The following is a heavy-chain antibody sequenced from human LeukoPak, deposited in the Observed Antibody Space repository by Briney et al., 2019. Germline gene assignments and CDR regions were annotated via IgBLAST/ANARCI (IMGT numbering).Heavy chain of an antibody. D-gene: IGHD4-23*01. V-gene: IGHV3-53*05. Sequence: GGSLRLSCAASGFTVSSNYMSWVRQAPGKGLEWVSVIYSGGSTYYADSVKGRFTISRDNSKNTLYLQMNSLRAEDTAVYYCAREPDYGGKRGELNYWGQGTLVTVSS. CDR2: IYSGGST. CDR3: AREPDYGGKRGELNY. J-gene: IGHJ4*02. CDR1: GFTVSSNY.